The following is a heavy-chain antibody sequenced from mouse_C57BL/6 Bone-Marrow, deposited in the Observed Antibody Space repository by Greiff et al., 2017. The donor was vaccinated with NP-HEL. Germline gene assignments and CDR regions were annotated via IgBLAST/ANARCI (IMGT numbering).Heavy chain of an antibody. V-gene: IGHV7-3*01. J-gene: IGHJ2*01. Sequence: EVQLVESGGGLVQPGGSLSLSCAASGFTFTDYYMSWVRQPPGKALEWLGFIRNKANGYTTEYSASVKGRFTISRDNSQSILYLQMNALRAEDSATYYCARSVVAPFDYWGQGTTLAVSS. D-gene: IGHD1-1*01. CDR2: IRNKANGYTT. CDR3: ARSVVAPFDY. CDR1: GFTFTDYY.